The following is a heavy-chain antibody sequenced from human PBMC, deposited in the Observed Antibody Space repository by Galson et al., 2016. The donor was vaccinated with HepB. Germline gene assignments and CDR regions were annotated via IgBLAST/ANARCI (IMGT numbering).Heavy chain of an antibody. Sequence: QSGAEVKQPGESLTISCQGSGYKFTSYWIGWVRQVPGKGLEWMGTIYPGDSDTRYSPSFQGQVTISVDKSISTAYLQWSSLKASDSAMYYCARHELHSNSWYMDSWGQGTLVTVSS. CDR1: GYKFTSYW. CDR3: ARHELHSNSWYMDS. D-gene: IGHD6-13*01. V-gene: IGHV5-51*01. J-gene: IGHJ4*02. CDR2: IYPGDSDT.